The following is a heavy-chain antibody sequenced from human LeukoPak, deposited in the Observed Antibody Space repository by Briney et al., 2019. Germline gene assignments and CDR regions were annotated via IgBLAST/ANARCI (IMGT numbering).Heavy chain of an antibody. V-gene: IGHV3-49*03. CDR2: IRSKAYGGTT. Sequence: GRSLRLSGTASGFTCGDYAMSWFRQAPGKGLEWVGFIRSKAYGGTTEYAGSVKGRFTISRDDAKSIAYLQINSLKTDDTAVYYCTRDLNGDYGFAFDIWGQGTMVTVSS. CDR3: TRDLNGDYGFAFDI. D-gene: IGHD4-17*01. J-gene: IGHJ3*02. CDR1: GFTCGDYA.